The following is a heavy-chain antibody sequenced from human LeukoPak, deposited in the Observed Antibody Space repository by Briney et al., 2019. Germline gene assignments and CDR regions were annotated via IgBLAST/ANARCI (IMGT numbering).Heavy chain of an antibody. D-gene: IGHD3-10*01. CDR2: IRGRGGRT. V-gene: IGHV3-23*01. CDR1: GFTFSSYA. CDR3: AKGRKRFGEISFDY. J-gene: IGHJ4*02. Sequence: GGSLRLPCAASGFTFSSYAMSWVRQAPGKGLEWVSAIRGRGGRTYYADSAKRRFTISRDNTKNTLYLQMNSLRAEDTDVYYCAKGRKRFGEISFDYWGQGTMVTVSS.